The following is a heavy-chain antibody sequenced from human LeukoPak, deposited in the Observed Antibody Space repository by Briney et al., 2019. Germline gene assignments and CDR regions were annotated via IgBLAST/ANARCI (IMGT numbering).Heavy chain of an antibody. CDR3: ARGEQGARVDY. CDR2: INHSGST. J-gene: IGHJ4*02. CDR1: GGSFSGYY. D-gene: IGHD1-26*01. Sequence: KPSETLSLTCAVYGGSFSGYYWSWIRQPPGKGLEWIGEINHSGSTNYNPSLKSRVTISVDTSKNQSSLKLSSVTAADTAVYYCARGEQGARVDYWGQGTLVTVSS. V-gene: IGHV4-34*01.